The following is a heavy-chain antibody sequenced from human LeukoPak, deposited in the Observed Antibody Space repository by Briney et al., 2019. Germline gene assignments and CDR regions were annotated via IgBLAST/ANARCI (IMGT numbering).Heavy chain of an antibody. CDR1: GYTFTGYY. D-gene: IGHD1-26*01. CDR2: INPNSGGT. CDR3: ARGGGSYYNY. V-gene: IGHV1-2*02. Sequence: ASVKVSCKASGYTFTGYYMHWVRQAPGQGLEWMGWINPNSGGTNYAQKFQGRVTMTRNTSISTAYMELSSLRSEDTAVYYCARGGGSYYNYWGQGTLVTVSS. J-gene: IGHJ4*02.